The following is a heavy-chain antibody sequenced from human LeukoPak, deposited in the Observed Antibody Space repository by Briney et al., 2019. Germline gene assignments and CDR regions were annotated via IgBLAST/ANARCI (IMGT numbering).Heavy chain of an antibody. V-gene: IGHV3-74*01. CDR2: TNSDGSST. J-gene: IGHJ4*02. CDR3: ARARWYSSDY. Sequence: GGSLRLSCAVSGFTFSGHWMFWVRQAPGKGLVWVSSTNSDGSSTGYTGSVKGRFTVSRDNAKNTLYLQMNSLRAEDTAVYYCARARWYSSDYWGQGTLVTVSS. D-gene: IGHD5-24*01. CDR1: GFTFSGHW.